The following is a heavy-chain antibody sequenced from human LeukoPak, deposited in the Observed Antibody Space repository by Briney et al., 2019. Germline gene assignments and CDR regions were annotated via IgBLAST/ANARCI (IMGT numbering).Heavy chain of an antibody. D-gene: IGHD6-19*01. J-gene: IGHJ3*02. CDR2: SYFSGST. Sequence: PSETLSLTCTVSDGSISSYYWRWIRQPPGKGVEGIGQSYFSGSTNYNPSLKRRVTISVDTSKTQFPLKLSSVTAADAAVYYCARYTSGWRSFDIWGQGTMVTVSS. V-gene: IGHV4-59*01. CDR3: ARYTSGWRSFDI. CDR1: DGSISSYY.